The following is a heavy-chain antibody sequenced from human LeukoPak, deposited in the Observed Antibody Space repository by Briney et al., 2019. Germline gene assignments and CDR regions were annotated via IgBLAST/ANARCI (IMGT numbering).Heavy chain of an antibody. CDR2: LYSSGST. D-gene: IGHD3-22*01. Sequence: SETLSLTCTVSGGSISSSSYYWGWIRQPPGKGLEWIGYLYSSGSTNYNPSLKSRVTISLDTSENQFSLKLSSVTAADTAVYYCARHYYDRSDSYSFDYWGQGTLVTVSS. CDR1: GGSISSSSYY. CDR3: ARHYYDRSDSYSFDY. V-gene: IGHV4-61*05. J-gene: IGHJ4*02.